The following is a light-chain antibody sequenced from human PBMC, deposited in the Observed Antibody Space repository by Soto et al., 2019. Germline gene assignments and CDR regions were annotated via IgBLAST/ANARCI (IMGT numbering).Light chain of an antibody. CDR1: QSIDSY. CDR3: QQSYSTPA. V-gene: IGKV1-39*01. J-gene: IGKJ1*01. Sequence: DIQMTQSPSSLSASVGDRVTITCRASQSIDSYLNWYQQRPGKAPELLIYAASSLHSGVPSRFSGSGSGTDFTLSISSLHPEDSATYYCQQSYSTPAFGQGTKVEI. CDR2: AAS.